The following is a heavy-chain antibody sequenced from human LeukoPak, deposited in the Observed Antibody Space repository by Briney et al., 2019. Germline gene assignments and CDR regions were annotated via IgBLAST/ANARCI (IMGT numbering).Heavy chain of an antibody. CDR3: ARWSLGARDFDY. CDR2: INSDGSST. Sequence: GGSLRLSCAASGFTFSSYWMHWVRQAPGKGLVWVSRINSDGSSTSYADSVKGRFTISRDNAKNTLYLQMNSLRAEDTAVYYCARWSLGARDFDYWGQGTLVTVSS. V-gene: IGHV3-74*01. CDR1: GFTFSSYW. J-gene: IGHJ4*02. D-gene: IGHD1-26*01.